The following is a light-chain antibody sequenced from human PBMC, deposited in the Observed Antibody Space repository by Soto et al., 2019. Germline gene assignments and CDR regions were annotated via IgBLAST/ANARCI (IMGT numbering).Light chain of an antibody. V-gene: IGLV2-8*01. J-gene: IGLJ1*01. CDR1: SSDVGGYNY. CDR2: EVN. CDR3: SSYAGGPYV. Sequence: QSALTQPPSASGSPGQSVTISCTGTSSDVGGYNYVSWYQHHPGKAPKLMIYEVNKRPSGVPDRFSGSKSGNTASLTVSGLQAEDEAEYYRSSYAGGPYVFGSGTKVTVL.